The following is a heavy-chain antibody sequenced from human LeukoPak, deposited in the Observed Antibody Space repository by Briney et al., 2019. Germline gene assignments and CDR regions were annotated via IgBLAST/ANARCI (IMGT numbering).Heavy chain of an antibody. J-gene: IGHJ4*02. Sequence: ASVKLSCKASGYTFTGYDINWVRQATGQGLEWMGWMKPNSGNTGYAQKFHGRVTMTSNNSITTAYMELSSLKSEDTAVYYCARLGLYCSGGSSYSDCWGQGTLVTVSS. CDR2: MKPNSGNT. CDR3: ARLGLYCSGGSSYSDC. CDR1: GYTFTGYD. D-gene: IGHD2-15*01. V-gene: IGHV1-8*01.